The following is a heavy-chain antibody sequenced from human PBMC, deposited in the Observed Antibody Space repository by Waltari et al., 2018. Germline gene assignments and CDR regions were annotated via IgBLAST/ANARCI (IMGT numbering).Heavy chain of an antibody. CDR2: INSDGSSI. D-gene: IGHD2-21*02. CDR3: AKEGLGGDRQFDY. V-gene: IGHV3-74*01. J-gene: IGHJ4*02. Sequence: EVQLVEAGGDIVQPWGSLRPSCTTSGFRFSYYWMPWARQVPGKGLVWVSRINSDGSSISYSDSVKGRFTISRDNAKNSVFLQMNGLRDDDTAIYYCAKEGLGGDRQFDYWGQGTLVRVSS. CDR1: GFRFSYYW.